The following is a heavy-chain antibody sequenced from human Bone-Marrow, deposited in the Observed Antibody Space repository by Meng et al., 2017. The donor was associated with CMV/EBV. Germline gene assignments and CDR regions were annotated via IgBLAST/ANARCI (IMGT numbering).Heavy chain of an antibody. CDR2: IWYDGSNK. CDR1: GFTFSSYG. CDR3: ARDFGTSSWFPPLYYFDY. Sequence: GESLKISCAASGFTFSSYGMHWVRQAPGKGLEWVAVIWYDGSNKYYADSVKGRFTISRDNSKNTLYLQMNSLRAEDTAVYYCARDFGTSSWFPPLYYFDYWGQGTLVTVSS. V-gene: IGHV3-30*19. J-gene: IGHJ4*02. D-gene: IGHD6-13*01.